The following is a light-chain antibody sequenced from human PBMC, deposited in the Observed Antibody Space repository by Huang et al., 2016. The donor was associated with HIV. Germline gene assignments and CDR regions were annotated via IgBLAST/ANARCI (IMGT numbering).Light chain of an antibody. V-gene: IGKV4-1*01. J-gene: IGKJ1*01. CDR2: WAS. CDR3: QQYFSSLWT. CDR1: QSLLYSSNNKNY. Sequence: DIVMTQSPDSLTVSLGERATIHCKSSQSLLYSSNNKNYLKCYQKKPGQPPKLLIYWASARDSGVPDRFSGSGSGTNFTLTISSLQAEDVAIYYCQQYFSSLWTFGQGTKVEIK.